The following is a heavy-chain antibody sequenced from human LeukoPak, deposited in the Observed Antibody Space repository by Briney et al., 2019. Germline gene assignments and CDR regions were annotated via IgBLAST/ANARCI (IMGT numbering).Heavy chain of an antibody. V-gene: IGHV3-30*18. Sequence: GGSLRLSCAASGFTFSSYGMHWVRQAPGKGLEWVAVISYDGSNKYYADSVKARFTISRDNSKNTLYLQMNSLRAEDTAVYYCAKNDYGDYGFDYWGQGTLVTVSS. D-gene: IGHD4-17*01. CDR2: ISYDGSNK. J-gene: IGHJ4*02. CDR3: AKNDYGDYGFDY. CDR1: GFTFSSYG.